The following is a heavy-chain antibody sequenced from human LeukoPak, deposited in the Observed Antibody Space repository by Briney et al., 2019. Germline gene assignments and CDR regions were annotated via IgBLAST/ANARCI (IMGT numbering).Heavy chain of an antibody. J-gene: IGHJ2*01. D-gene: IGHD7-27*01. CDR2: IHYTGAT. V-gene: IGHV4-34*01. CDR3: ARGVLGPYYFDL. Sequence: SETLSLTCAVYGGTFRGYYWSWIRQPPGKGLEWIGEIHYTGATNYKPSLKSRVTISGDPSKNQVSLRVYSVTTADTAVYYCARGVLGPYYFDLWGRGTLVTVSS. CDR1: GGTFRGYY.